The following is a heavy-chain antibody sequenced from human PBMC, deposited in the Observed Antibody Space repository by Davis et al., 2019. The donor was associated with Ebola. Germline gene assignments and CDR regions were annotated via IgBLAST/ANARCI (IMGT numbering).Heavy chain of an antibody. CDR1: GFTFRSYG. Sequence: GESLKISCVASGFTFRSYGMHWVRQAPGKGLEWVAVISYDGSKKWYADSVKGRFTISRDNSKNTLYLQVNSLIAEDTAVYYCAKVLQATNILATTYYYYALDVWGQGTTVTVS. CDR2: ISYDGSKK. V-gene: IGHV3-30*18. CDR3: AKVLQATNILATTYYYYALDV. D-gene: IGHD5-12*01. J-gene: IGHJ6*02.